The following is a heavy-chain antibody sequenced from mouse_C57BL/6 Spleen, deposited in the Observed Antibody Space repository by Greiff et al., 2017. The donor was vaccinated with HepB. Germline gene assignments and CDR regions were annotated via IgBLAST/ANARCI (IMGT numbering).Heavy chain of an antibody. D-gene: IGHD1-1*01. V-gene: IGHV14-3*01. CDR2: INPANGNT. CDR3: ARPFITTVEYFDV. J-gene: IGHJ1*03. Sequence: VQLQQSVAELVRPGASVKLSCTASGFNIKNTYMPWVKQRPEQGLEWIGRINPANGNTKYAPKFQGKATITAYTSSNTAYLQLSSLTSEDTAIYYCARPFITTVEYFDVWGTGTTVTVSS. CDR1: GFNIKNTY.